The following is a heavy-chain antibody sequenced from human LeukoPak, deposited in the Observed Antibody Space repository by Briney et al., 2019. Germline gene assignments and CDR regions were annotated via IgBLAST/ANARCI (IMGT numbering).Heavy chain of an antibody. CDR3: AKDYAVYSSSWSNYYFDY. D-gene: IGHD6-13*01. J-gene: IGHJ4*02. Sequence: PGGSLRLSCAASGFTFSSYGMSWVRQAPGKGLEWVSAISGSGGSTYYADSVKGRFTISRDNSKNTLYLQMNSLRAEDTAVYYCAKDYAVYSSSWSNYYFDYWGQGTLVTVSS. CDR2: ISGSGGST. V-gene: IGHV3-23*01. CDR1: GFTFSSYG.